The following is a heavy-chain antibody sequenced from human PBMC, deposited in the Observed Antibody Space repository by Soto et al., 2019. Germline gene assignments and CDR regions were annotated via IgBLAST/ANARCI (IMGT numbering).Heavy chain of an antibody. CDR3: ARDTSNYFLFYYYGLGV. D-gene: IGHD4-4*01. Sequence: ESGGGLVQPGGSLRLSCAASGFTFSTYAMNWVRQAPGKGLEWVSGITDSGGSTYYADSVKGRFTISRDNSKNTLYLQMSSLRAEDTAVYYCARDTSNYFLFYYYGLGVWGQGTTVTVSS. J-gene: IGHJ6*02. V-gene: IGHV3-23*01. CDR1: GFTFSTYA. CDR2: ITDSGGST.